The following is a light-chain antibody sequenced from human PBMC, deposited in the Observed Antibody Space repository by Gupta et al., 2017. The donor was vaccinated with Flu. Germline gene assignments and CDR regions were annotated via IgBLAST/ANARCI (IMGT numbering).Light chain of an antibody. CDR3: QQEVSSPRA. V-gene: IGKV3-20*01. CDR1: QSVSSNY. Sequence: EIVLTQSPVTLSLSPGDRATLSCRASQSVSSNYLAWYQQKPGQAPRLLIFAAYSRATGIPDRFSGSGYGTDFTLTITRREREDFAVYYCQQEVSSPRAFGQGTKVEVK. J-gene: IGKJ1*01. CDR2: AAY.